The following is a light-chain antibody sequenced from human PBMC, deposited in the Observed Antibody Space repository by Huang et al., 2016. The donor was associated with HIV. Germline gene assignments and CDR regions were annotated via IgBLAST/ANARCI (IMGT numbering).Light chain of an antibody. CDR2: DAS. J-gene: IGKJ4*01. Sequence: EIVLTQSPATLSLSPGERATLSCMASQSVNNYLAWYQQKPGQAPRLLIYDASTRAAGIPAMFSGGGSGTDFTLTISSLEPEDFAVYYCQQRSDWLTFGGGTKVEIK. V-gene: IGKV3-11*01. CDR1: QSVNNY. CDR3: QQRSDWLT.